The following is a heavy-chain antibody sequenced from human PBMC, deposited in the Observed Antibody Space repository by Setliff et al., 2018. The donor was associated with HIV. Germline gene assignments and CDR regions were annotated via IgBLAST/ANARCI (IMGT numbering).Heavy chain of an antibody. V-gene: IGHV3-30*04. CDR3: ARENNFDY. J-gene: IGHJ4*02. CDR1: GFTFSSYE. CDR2: IASHGNWH. Sequence: GGSLRLSCAASGFTFSSYEMNWVRQAPGNGLEWVAVIASHGNWHDYAASVKGRFTISRGTSRNTLYLQMNSLRVEDSALYYCARENNFDYWGQGTLVTVSS.